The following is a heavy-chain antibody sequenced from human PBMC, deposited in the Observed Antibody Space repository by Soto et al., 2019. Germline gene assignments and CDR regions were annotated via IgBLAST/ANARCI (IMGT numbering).Heavy chain of an antibody. V-gene: IGHV1-18*04. Sequence: QVQLVQSGAEVKKPGASVKVSCKASGYTFTNYPITWVRQAPGQGLEWMGWINTYNQNPIYAQKFQGRVTMTTDTFTSPSYLELGSLRSNDTAVYYWGRESSGSSWSFDFWGQGSLVNVSS. CDR3: GRESSGSSWSFDF. CDR1: GYTFTNYP. D-gene: IGHD2-15*01. J-gene: IGHJ4*02. CDR2: INTYNQNP.